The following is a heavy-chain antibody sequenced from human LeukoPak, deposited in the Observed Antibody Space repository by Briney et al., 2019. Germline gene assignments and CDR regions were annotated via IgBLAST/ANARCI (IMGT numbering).Heavy chain of an antibody. D-gene: IGHD3-10*01. CDR1: GFTFSSYA. Sequence: PGGSLRLSCAASGFTFSSYAMHWVRQAPGKGLEWVAVISYDGSNKYYADSVKGRFTISRDNAKNSLYLQMNSLRAEDTAVYYCARVPGYGSGSFDVWGKGTTVTISS. V-gene: IGHV3-30*04. J-gene: IGHJ6*04. CDR2: ISYDGSNK. CDR3: ARVPGYGSGSFDV.